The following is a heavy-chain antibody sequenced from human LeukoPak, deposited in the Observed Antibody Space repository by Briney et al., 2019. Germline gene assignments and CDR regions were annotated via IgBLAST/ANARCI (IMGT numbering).Heavy chain of an antibody. CDR2: IYTSGST. D-gene: IGHD5-18*01. J-gene: IGHJ4*02. Sequence: SETLSLTCTVSGGSISSYYWSWLRQPAGKGLEWIGRIYTSGSTNYNPSLKRRVTISVDTSKNQFALERSSVSAADTAVYYCARDWVGYSYGYFDYWGQGTLVTVSS. CDR1: GGSISSYY. CDR3: ARDWVGYSYGYFDY. V-gene: IGHV4-4*07.